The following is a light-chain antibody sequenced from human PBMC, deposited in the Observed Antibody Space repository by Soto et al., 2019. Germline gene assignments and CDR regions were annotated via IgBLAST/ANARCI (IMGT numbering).Light chain of an antibody. CDR1: SSDVGGYNY. CDR2: DVS. J-gene: IGLJ2*01. V-gene: IGLV2-11*01. Sequence: QSALTQPRSVSGSPGQSVTISCTGTSSDVGGYNYVSWYQQHPGKAPKLMIYDVSKRPSGVPDRFSGSKSGNTASLTISGLQAEDDADYYCCSYAGSYTLVVFGGGTQLTGL. CDR3: CSYAGSYTLVV.